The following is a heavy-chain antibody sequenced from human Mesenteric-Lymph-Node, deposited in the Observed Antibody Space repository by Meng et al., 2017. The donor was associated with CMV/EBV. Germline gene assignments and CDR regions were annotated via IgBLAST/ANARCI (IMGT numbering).Heavy chain of an antibody. CDR3: ASRQASIVVVPAAISYYGMDV. Sequence: GGSLRLSCAASGFTFSSYSMNWVRQAPGKGLEWVSVIYSGGSTYYADSVKGRFTISRDNSKNTLYLQMNSLRAEDTAVYYCASRQASIVVVPAAISYYGMDVWGQGTTVTVSS. CDR2: IYSGGST. J-gene: IGHJ6*02. V-gene: IGHV3-53*01. CDR1: GFTFSSYS. D-gene: IGHD2-2*01.